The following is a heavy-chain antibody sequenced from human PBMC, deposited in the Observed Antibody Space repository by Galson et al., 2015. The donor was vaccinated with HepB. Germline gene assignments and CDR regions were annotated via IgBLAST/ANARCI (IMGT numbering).Heavy chain of an antibody. CDR3: ARDSGLGTSNRDFDY. Sequence: SLRLSCAASGFTFSDYYMSWIRQAPGKGLEWVSYISNSGAYTYYPDSVKGRFSISRDNAKNSLYLQMNSLRAEDTAVYYCARDSGLGTSNRDFDYWGQGTLVAVSS. V-gene: IGHV3-11*06. J-gene: IGHJ4*02. CDR2: ISNSGAYT. CDR1: GFTFSDYY. D-gene: IGHD7-27*01.